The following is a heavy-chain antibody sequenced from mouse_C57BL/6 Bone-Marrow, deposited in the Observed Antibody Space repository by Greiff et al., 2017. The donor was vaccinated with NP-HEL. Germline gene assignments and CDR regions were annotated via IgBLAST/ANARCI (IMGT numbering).Heavy chain of an antibody. D-gene: IGHD2-4*01. J-gene: IGHJ3*01. V-gene: IGHV1-69*01. CDR2: IDPSDSYT. Sequence: VQLQQPGAELVMPGASVKLSCKASGYTFTSYWMHWVKPRPGQGLEWIGEIDPSDSYTNYNQKFKGKSTLTVDKSSSTAYMQLSSLTSEDSAVYYCARDYYDYDPWFAYWGQGTLVTVSA. CDR1: GYTFTSYW. CDR3: ARDYYDYDPWFAY.